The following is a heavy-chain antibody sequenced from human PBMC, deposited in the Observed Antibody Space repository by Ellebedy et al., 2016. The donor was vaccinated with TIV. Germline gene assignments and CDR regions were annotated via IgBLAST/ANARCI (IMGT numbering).Heavy chain of an antibody. V-gene: IGHV1-2*04. Sequence: ASVKVSXXASGYTFTGYYMHWVRQAPGQGLEWMGWINPNSGGTNYAQKFQGWVTMTRDTSISTAYMELSRLRSDDTAVYYCARETVPAAMWALPYYGMDVWGQGTTVTVSS. CDR3: ARETVPAAMWALPYYGMDV. D-gene: IGHD2-2*01. CDR2: INPNSGGT. CDR1: GYTFTGYY. J-gene: IGHJ6*02.